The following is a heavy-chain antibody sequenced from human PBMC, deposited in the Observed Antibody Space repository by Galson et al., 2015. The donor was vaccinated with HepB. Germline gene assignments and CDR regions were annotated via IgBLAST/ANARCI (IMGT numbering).Heavy chain of an antibody. V-gene: IGHV3-33*01. CDR1: GFTFSSYG. Sequence: SLRLSCAASGFTFSSYGMHWVRQAPGKGLEWVAVIWYDGSNKKYADTVEGRFTISRDNSKNTLYLQMNSLRAEDTAVYYCARAGSEVYGDYAYWGQGTLVTVTS. D-gene: IGHD4-17*01. CDR2: IWYDGSNK. CDR3: ARAGSEVYGDYAY. J-gene: IGHJ4*02.